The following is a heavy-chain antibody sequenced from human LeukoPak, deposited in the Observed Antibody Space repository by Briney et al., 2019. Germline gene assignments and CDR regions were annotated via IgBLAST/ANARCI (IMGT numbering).Heavy chain of an antibody. CDR2: ISAYNGNT. J-gene: IGHJ1*01. V-gene: IGHV1-18*01. CDR3: ASGSYYGHGSGPPAVL. Sequence: ASVKVSCKASGYTFTSYGISWVRQAPGQGLEWMGWISAYNGNTNYAQKLQGRVTMTRDTSTSTVYMELRSLRSEDTAVYYCASGSYYGHGSGPPAVLWGQGTLVTVSS. CDR1: GYTFTSYG. D-gene: IGHD3-10*01.